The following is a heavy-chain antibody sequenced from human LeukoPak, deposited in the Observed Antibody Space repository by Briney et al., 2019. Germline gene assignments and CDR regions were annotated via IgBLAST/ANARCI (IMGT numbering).Heavy chain of an antibody. CDR2: INHSGST. V-gene: IGHV4-34*01. CDR3: ASASRRDGYNQLIYYFDY. Sequence: SETLSLTCAVYGGSFSGYYWSWIRQPPGKGLEWIGEINHSGSTNYNPSLKSRVTISVDTSKNQFSLKLSSVTAADTAVYYCASASRRDGYNQLIYYFDYWGQGTLVTVSS. J-gene: IGHJ4*02. CDR1: GGSFSGYY. D-gene: IGHD5-24*01.